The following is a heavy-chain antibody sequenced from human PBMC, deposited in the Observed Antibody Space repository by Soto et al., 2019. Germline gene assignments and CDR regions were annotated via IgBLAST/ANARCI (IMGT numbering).Heavy chain of an antibody. J-gene: IGHJ5*02. Sequence: PSETLSLTCAVYGGSFSGYYWSWIRQPPGKGLEWIGEINHSGSTNYNPSLKSRVTISVDTSKNQFSLKLSSVTAADTAVYYCASPHRYSSGWSWFDPWGQGTLVTVSS. CDR3: ASPHRYSSGWSWFDP. V-gene: IGHV4-34*01. D-gene: IGHD6-19*01. CDR2: INHSGST. CDR1: GGSFSGYY.